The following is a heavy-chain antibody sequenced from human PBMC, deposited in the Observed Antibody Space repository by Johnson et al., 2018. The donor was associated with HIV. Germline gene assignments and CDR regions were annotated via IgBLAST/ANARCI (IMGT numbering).Heavy chain of an antibody. V-gene: IGHV3-33*08. CDR2: IWYDGSNK. Sequence: QVQLVESGGGVVQPGRSLRLSCAASGFTFSSYGMHWVRQAPGKGLEWVALIWYDGSNKYYADSVKGRFTISRDNSKNTLYLQMNSLRAEDTAVYYCARGLMITFGGVIVPYVFDIWGQGTMVTVSS. D-gene: IGHD3-16*02. J-gene: IGHJ3*02. CDR1: GFTFSSYG. CDR3: ARGLMITFGGVIVPYVFDI.